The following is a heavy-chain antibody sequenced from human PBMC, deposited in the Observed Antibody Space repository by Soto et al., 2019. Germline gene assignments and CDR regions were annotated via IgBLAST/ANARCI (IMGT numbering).Heavy chain of an antibody. V-gene: IGHV4-31*03. CDR1: GGSISSGGYY. D-gene: IGHD6-25*01. CDR3: ARGAATMEYYNYYGVDV. J-gene: IGHJ6*02. Sequence: SETLSLTCTVSGGSISSGGYYWSWIRQRPGKGLEWIGYIYYSGSTYYNPSLKSRVTISIDTAKNQFSLRLNSVTAADTAVYYCARGAATMEYYNYYGVDVWGQGTTVTVSS. CDR2: IYYSGST.